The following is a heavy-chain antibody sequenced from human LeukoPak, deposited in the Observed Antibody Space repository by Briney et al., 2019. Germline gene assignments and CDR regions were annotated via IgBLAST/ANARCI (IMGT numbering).Heavy chain of an antibody. D-gene: IGHD2-15*01. Sequence: GGSLRLSCAASGFTFTNYAMSCVRQAPGKGLEWVSGMSGRGVSTYYADSVKGRFTISSDNSKNTLYLQMNSLRAEDTAIYYCAKDCNGGNCYIDYWGQGTLVTVAS. CDR2: MSGRGVST. CDR1: GFTFTNYA. J-gene: IGHJ4*02. CDR3: AKDCNGGNCYIDY. V-gene: IGHV3-23*01.